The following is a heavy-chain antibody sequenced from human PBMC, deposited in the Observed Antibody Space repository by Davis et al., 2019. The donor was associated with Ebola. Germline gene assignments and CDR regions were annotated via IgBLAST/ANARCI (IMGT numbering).Heavy chain of an antibody. CDR1: GFTFSSYA. CDR2: ISSNGGST. Sequence: GGSLRLSCSASGFTFSSYAMHWVRQAPGKGLEYVSAISSNGGSTYYADSVKGRFTISRDNSKNTLYLQMNSLRAEDTAVYYCAKGEYLALHFDYWGQGTLVTVSS. D-gene: IGHD3-16*01. J-gene: IGHJ4*02. CDR3: AKGEYLALHFDY. V-gene: IGHV3-64*04.